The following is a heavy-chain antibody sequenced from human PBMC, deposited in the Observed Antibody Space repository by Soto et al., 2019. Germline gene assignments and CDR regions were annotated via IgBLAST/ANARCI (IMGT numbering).Heavy chain of an antibody. CDR1: GGSISSYY. D-gene: IGHD2-2*01. J-gene: IGHJ4*02. CDR2: IYYSGST. Sequence: SETLSLTCTVSGGSISSYYWSWIRQPPGKGLEWIGYIYYSGSTNYNPSLKSRVTISVDTSKNQFSLKLSPVTAADTAVYYCARHLANSTPYYFDSWGQGTTVTVSS. V-gene: IGHV4-59*01. CDR3: ARHLANSTPYYFDS.